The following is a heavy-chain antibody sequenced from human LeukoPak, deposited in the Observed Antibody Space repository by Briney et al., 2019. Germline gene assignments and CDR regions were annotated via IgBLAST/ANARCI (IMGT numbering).Heavy chain of an antibody. CDR1: GFSFSTHD. CDR3: AKDTRKGGYYSDY. D-gene: IGHD3-22*01. Sequence: GGSLRLSCAASGFSFSTHDLNWVRQAPGKGLECVSYISRTSTYLYYADSVKGRFTISRDNDKNLLYLQMNNLRAEDTAVYFCAKDTRKGGYYSDYWGQGTVVTVSS. CDR2: ISRTSTYL. V-gene: IGHV3-21*01. J-gene: IGHJ4*02.